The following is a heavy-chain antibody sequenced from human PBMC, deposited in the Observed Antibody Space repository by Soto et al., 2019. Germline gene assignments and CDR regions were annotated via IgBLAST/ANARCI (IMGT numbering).Heavy chain of an antibody. D-gene: IGHD2-2*01. V-gene: IGHV1-18*01. J-gene: IGHJ6*02. Sequence: ASVKVSCKASGYTFTSYGVSWVRQAPGQGLEWMGWISAYNGNTNYAQKLQGRVTMTTDTSTRTAYMGLRSLRSDDTAVYYCARDWAVVPAAMTEVGYYYGMDDWGQGTSVTVSS. CDR1: GYTFTSYG. CDR3: ARDWAVVPAAMTEVGYYYGMDD. CDR2: ISAYNGNT.